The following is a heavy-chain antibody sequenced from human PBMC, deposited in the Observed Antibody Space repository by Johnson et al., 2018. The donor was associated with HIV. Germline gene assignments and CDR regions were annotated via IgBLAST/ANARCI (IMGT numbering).Heavy chain of an antibody. J-gene: IGHJ3*02. Sequence: QVQLVESGGGVVQPGRSLRLSCAASRFTFSSYAMHWVRQAPGKGLEWVAVISYDGSKKYYADSVKGRFTISRDNSKNTLYLQMNSLRIEDTAVYYCAKVRSSSWYDAFDIWGQGTMVTVSS. D-gene: IGHD6-13*01. V-gene: IGHV3-30*04. CDR2: ISYDGSKK. CDR3: AKVRSSSWYDAFDI. CDR1: RFTFSSYA.